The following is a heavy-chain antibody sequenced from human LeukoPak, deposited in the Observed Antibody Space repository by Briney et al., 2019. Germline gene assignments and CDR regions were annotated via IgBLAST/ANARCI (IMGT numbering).Heavy chain of an antibody. V-gene: IGHV1-69*05. CDR2: IIPIFGTA. CDR3: ARDAQGYCSGGSCYANYYYYYMDV. J-gene: IGHJ6*03. CDR1: GGTFSSYA. D-gene: IGHD2-15*01. Sequence: SVKVSCKASGGTFSSYAISWVRQAPGQGLERMGGIIPIFGTANYAQKFQGRVTITTDESTSTAYMELSSLRSEDTAVYYCARDAQGYCSGGSCYANYYYYYMDVWGKGTTVTVSS.